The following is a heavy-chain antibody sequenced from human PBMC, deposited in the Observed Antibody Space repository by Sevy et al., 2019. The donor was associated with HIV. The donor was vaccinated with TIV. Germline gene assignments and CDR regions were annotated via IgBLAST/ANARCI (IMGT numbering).Heavy chain of an antibody. Sequence: GGSLRLSCAASGFTFSNAWMSWVRQAPGKGLEWVGRIKSKTDGGTTDYAAPVKGRFTISRDDSKNTLYLQMNSLKTEDTAVYYCTTTRPRGYGDFPEGRYYYGMDVWGQGTTVTVSS. CDR3: TTTRPRGYGDFPEGRYYYGMDV. CDR1: GFTFSNAW. D-gene: IGHD4-17*01. CDR2: IKSKTDGGTT. J-gene: IGHJ6*02. V-gene: IGHV3-15*01.